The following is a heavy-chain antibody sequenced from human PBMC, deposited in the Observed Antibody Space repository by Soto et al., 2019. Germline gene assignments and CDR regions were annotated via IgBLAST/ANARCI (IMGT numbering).Heavy chain of an antibody. J-gene: IGHJ6*04. CDR2: INPNGGTS. D-gene: IGHD6-13*01. CDR1: GYPFTSYY. Sequence: VSVKVSFKASGYPFTSYYIHWVRQAPGQGLEWMGVINPNGGTSTSAQKFQGRVTMTTDTSTSTASLDLSSLRSKDTAVYYCARDLRIAAAGRWVGMDVWGKGTTVTVSS. CDR3: ARDLRIAAAGRWVGMDV. V-gene: IGHV1-46*01.